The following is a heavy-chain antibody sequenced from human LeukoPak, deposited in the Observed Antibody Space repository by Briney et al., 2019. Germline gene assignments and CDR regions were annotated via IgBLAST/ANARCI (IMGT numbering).Heavy chain of an antibody. CDR2: ISAYNGNT. CDR3: ARLFPTYYYDSSGYLPDY. V-gene: IGHV1-18*04. D-gene: IGHD3-22*01. Sequence: GASVKVSCKASGYTFTSYYMHWVRQAPGQGLEWMGWISAYNGNTNYAQKLQGRVTMTTDTSTSTAYMELRSLRSDDTAVYYCARLFPTYYYDSSGYLPDYWGQGTLVTVSS. CDR1: GYTFTSYY. J-gene: IGHJ4*02.